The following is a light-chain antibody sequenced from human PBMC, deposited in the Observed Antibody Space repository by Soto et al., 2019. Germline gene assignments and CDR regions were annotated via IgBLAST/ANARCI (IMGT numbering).Light chain of an antibody. V-gene: IGKV1-39*01. CDR3: QQADTFPIT. CDR1: QSISSY. J-gene: IGKJ5*01. CDR2: AAS. Sequence: DIQMTQSPSSLSASVGDRVTITCRASQSISSYLNWYQQTKGKAPKLLIYAASSLQSGVPSRFSGSGSGTDFTLTISRLQPEDSAIYYCQQADTFPITFGQGTRLEIK.